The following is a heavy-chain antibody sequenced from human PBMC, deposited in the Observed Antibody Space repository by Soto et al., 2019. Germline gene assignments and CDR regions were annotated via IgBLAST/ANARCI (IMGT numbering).Heavy chain of an antibody. CDR3: AREVQVHTPAFVY. D-gene: IGHD3-10*01. J-gene: IGHJ4*02. CDR1: GGTLNTYA. V-gene: IGHV1-69*19. CDR2: ISPMFGAA. Sequence: QVQLVQSGAEIKKPGSPLKVSCQSSGGTLNTYALNWVRKAPGQGPEWMGVISPMFGAANYAPKFQGRVTITADESTGTSYMQLSSLTSEDTALYFCAREVQVHTPAFVYWGQGTLVTVSS.